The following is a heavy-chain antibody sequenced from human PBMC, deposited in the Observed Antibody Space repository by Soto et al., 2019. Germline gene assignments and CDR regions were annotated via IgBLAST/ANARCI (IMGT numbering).Heavy chain of an antibody. CDR3: ARNYGSNSDNAFDI. V-gene: IGHV1-2*04. J-gene: IGHJ3*02. D-gene: IGHD4-17*01. CDR1: GYTFTGYY. CDR2: INPNSGGT. Sequence: ASVKVSCKASGYTFTGYYMHWVRQAPGQGLEWMGWINPNSGGTNYAQNFQGWVTMTRDTSISTAYMELSRLRSDDTAVYYCARNYGSNSDNAFDIWGQGTMVTVSS.